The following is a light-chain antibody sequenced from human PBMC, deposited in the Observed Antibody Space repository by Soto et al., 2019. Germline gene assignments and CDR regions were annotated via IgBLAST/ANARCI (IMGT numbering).Light chain of an antibody. CDR1: QSVNSN. CDR3: QHLDT. Sequence: EIVMTQSPATLSVSPGERATLSCRASQSVNSNLAWYQQKPGQAPRLLIYGASTRATGIPARFSGSGSGTEFTLTISSLQSEDFAVYYCQHLDTFGQGTKLEIK. V-gene: IGKV3-15*01. CDR2: GAS. J-gene: IGKJ2*01.